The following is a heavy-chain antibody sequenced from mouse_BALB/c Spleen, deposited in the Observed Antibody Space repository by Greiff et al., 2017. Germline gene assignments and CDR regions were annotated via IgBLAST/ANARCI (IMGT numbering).Heavy chain of an antibody. CDR3: ASLYDGYPHWYFDV. J-gene: IGHJ1*01. CDR2: ISYSGST. D-gene: IGHD2-3*01. V-gene: IGHV3-8*02. Sequence: EVQLQESGPSLVKPSQTLSLTCSVTGDSITSGYWNWIRQFPGNKLEYMGYISYSGSTYYNPSLKSRISITRDTSKNQYYLQLNSVTTEDTATYYCASLYDGYPHWYFDVWGAGTTVTVSS. CDR1: GDSITSGY.